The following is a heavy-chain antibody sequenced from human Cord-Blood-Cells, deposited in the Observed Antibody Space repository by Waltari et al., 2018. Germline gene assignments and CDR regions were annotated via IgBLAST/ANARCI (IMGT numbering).Heavy chain of an antibody. CDR2: INHSGST. CDR1: GGSFSGYY. J-gene: IGHJ6*02. Sequence: QVRLQQWGAGLLKPSETLSLTCAVYGGSFSGYYWSWIRQPPGKGLEWIGEINHSGSTNYNPSLKSRVTISVDTSKNQFSLKLSSVTAADTAVYYCARGVTITMIVVVIHYGMDVWGQGTTVTVSS. CDR3: ARGVTITMIVVVIHYGMDV. D-gene: IGHD3-22*01. V-gene: IGHV4-34*01.